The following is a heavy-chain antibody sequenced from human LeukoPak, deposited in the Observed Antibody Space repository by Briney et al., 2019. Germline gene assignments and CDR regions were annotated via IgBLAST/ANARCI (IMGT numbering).Heavy chain of an antibody. CDR3: ARVDYGGNSVDY. J-gene: IGHJ4*02. D-gene: IGHD4-23*01. Sequence: ASVKLSCKASGYTFTGYYMHWVRQAPGQGIEWKGWINPNSGGTNYAQKFQGRVTMTRDTSISTAYMELSRLRSDDTAVYYCARVDYGGNSVDYWGQGTLVTVSS. CDR2: INPNSGGT. CDR1: GYTFTGYY. V-gene: IGHV1-2*02.